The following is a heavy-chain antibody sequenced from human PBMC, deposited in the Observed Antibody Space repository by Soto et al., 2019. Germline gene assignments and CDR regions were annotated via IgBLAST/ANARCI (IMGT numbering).Heavy chain of an antibody. J-gene: IGHJ6*02. CDR3: AIGGPSIAAAATDYYYGMDV. CDR1: GYSFTSYW. CDR2: IDPSDSYT. Sequence: PGESLKISCKGSGYSFTSYWISWVRQMPGKGLEWMGRIDPSDSYTNYSPSFQGHVTISADKSISTAYLQWSSLKASDTAMYYCAIGGPSIAAAATDYYYGMDVWGQGTTVTVSS. V-gene: IGHV5-10-1*01. D-gene: IGHD6-13*01.